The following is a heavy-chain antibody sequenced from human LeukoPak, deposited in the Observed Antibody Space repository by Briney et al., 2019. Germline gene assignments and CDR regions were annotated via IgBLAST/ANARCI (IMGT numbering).Heavy chain of an antibody. Sequence: GASVKVCCKASGYTFYSYGLRWVRQAPGQWLELMGWISAYNGNTNYAQKLQGRVTMTTDTSTSTAYMELRSLRSDDTAVYYCARVRKVGATMEWGQGTLVTVSS. CDR3: ARVRKVGATME. D-gene: IGHD1-26*01. CDR2: ISAYNGNT. CDR1: GYTFYSYG. J-gene: IGHJ4*02. V-gene: IGHV1-18*01.